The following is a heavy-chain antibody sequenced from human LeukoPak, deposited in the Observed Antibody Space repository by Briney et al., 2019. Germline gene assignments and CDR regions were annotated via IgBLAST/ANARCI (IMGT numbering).Heavy chain of an antibody. D-gene: IGHD6-13*01. V-gene: IGHV1-69*13. J-gene: IGHJ4*02. CDR3: AREFGAAAGSGRFFDY. Sequence: SVKVSCKASGGTFSSYAISWVRQAPGQGLEWMGGIIPIFGTANYAQKFQGRVTITADESTSTAYMELSSLRSEDTAVYYCAREFGAAAGSGRFFDYWGQGTLVTVSS. CDR1: GGTFSSYA. CDR2: IIPIFGTA.